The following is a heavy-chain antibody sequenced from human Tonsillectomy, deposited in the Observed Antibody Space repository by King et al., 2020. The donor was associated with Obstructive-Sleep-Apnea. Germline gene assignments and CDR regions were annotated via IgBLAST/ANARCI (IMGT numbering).Heavy chain of an antibody. CDR3: YRVGGGYNLDFYYGMDV. J-gene: IGHJ6*02. CDR1: GYTFTNYG. Sequence: VQLVESGAEVKKPGASVKVSCKASGYTFTNYGITWVRQAPGQGPEWMGWRSAYKGNTNYAQKYQGRVTMTTDTSTSTAYMELRSLRSDGTAVYYCYRVGGGYNLDFYYGMDVWGQGTTVTVSS. D-gene: IGHD5-24*01. CDR2: RSAYKGNT. V-gene: IGHV1-18*01.